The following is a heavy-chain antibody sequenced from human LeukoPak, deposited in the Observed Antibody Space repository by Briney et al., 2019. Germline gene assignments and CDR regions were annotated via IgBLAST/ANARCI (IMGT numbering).Heavy chain of an antibody. CDR3: ARERGVGYCSSTSCYTPYYYYYGMDV. CDR2: INSDASRT. V-gene: IGHV3-74*01. D-gene: IGHD2-2*01. Sequence: GGSLRLSCAASGFTFSTYWMHWVCQAPGKGLVWVSSINSDASRTSHADSVKGRFTISRDNSKNTLYLQMNSLRAEDTAVYYYARERGVGYCSSTSCYTPYYYYYGMDVWGQGTTVTVSS. CDR1: GFTFSTYW. J-gene: IGHJ6*02.